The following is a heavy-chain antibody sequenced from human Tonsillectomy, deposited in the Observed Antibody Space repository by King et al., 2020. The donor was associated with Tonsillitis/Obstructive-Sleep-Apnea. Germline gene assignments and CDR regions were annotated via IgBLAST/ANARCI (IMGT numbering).Heavy chain of an antibody. V-gene: IGHV4-59*01. CDR3: ARGRAYYDSTGYYY. CDR2: IYDSGST. J-gene: IGHJ4*02. CDR1: GGSMSRYY. D-gene: IGHD3-22*01. Sequence: VQLQESGPGLVKPSETLSPTCTVSGGSMSRYYWSWIRQPPGKGLDWLGYIYDSGSTGYNPSLRSRVTLSVDTSKNHFSLNLSSVTAADTAVYYCARGRAYYDSTGYYYWGQGILVTVSS.